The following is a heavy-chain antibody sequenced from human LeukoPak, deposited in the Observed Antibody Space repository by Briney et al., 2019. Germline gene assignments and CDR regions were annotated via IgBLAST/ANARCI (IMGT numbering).Heavy chain of an antibody. J-gene: IGHJ5*02. CDR1: GYTFTGYY. CDR2: INPNSGGT. V-gene: IGHV1-2*06. CDR3: ARVPDFWSGYHWFDP. Sequence: ASVKVSCKASGYTFTGYYMHWVRQAPGQGLEWIGRINPNSGGTNYAQKFQGRVTMTRDTSISTAYMELSRLRSDDTAVYYCARVPDFWSGYHWFDPWGQGALVTVSS. D-gene: IGHD3-3*01.